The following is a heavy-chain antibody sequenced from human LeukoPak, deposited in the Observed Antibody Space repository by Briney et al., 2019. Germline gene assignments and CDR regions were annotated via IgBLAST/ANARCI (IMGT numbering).Heavy chain of an antibody. Sequence: GASVKVSCKASGYTFTSYGISWWRQAPGQGLEGMEWISAYNGNTNYSQKLTGRVTMTTDTSTSTAYMELRSLRSDDTAVYYCARDPLRYFDWLSQYGMDVWGQGTTVTVSS. J-gene: IGHJ6*02. CDR2: ISAYNGNT. D-gene: IGHD3-9*01. CDR1: GYTFTSYG. V-gene: IGHV1-18*01. CDR3: ARDPLRYFDWLSQYGMDV.